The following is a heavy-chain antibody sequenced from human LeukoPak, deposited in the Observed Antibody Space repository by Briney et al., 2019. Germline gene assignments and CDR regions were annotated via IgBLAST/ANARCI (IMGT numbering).Heavy chain of an antibody. Sequence: GGSLRLSCAASGFTFSSYAMHWVRQAPGKGLEWVAIISYDGSNKDYADSVKGRFTISRDNSKNTLYLQMNSLRAEDTAVYYCARGGSGYYYYYYGMDVWGQGTTVTVSS. D-gene: IGHD3-22*01. CDR2: ISYDGSNK. V-gene: IGHV3-30*04. J-gene: IGHJ6*02. CDR1: GFTFSSYA. CDR3: ARGGSGYYYYYYGMDV.